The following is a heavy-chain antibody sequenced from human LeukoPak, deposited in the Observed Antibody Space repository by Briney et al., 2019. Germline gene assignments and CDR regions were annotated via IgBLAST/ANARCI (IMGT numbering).Heavy chain of an antibody. Sequence: ASVKVTCKASGHTFTSYGISWVRQAPGQGLEWMGWISAYNGNTNYAQKLQGRVTMTTDTSTSTAYMELRSLRSDDTAVYYCARDSITMIVVVIPFDYWGQGTLVTVSS. D-gene: IGHD3-22*01. CDR3: ARDSITMIVVVIPFDY. CDR1: GHTFTSYG. J-gene: IGHJ4*02. V-gene: IGHV1-18*01. CDR2: ISAYNGNT.